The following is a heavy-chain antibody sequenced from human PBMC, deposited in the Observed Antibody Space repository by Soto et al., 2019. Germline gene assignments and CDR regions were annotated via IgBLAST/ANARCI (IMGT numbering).Heavy chain of an antibody. V-gene: IGHV4-39*01. D-gene: IGHD1-26*01. CDR3: ARLSPPTIVGATYWFDP. CDR1: GGSISSSSYY. CDR2: IYYSGST. Sequence: KTSETLSLTCTVSGGSISSSSYYWGWIRQPPGKGLEWIGSIYYSGSTYYNPSHKSRVTISVDTSKNQFSLKLSSVTAADTAVYYCARLSPPTIVGATYWFDPWGQGTLVTVSS. J-gene: IGHJ5*02.